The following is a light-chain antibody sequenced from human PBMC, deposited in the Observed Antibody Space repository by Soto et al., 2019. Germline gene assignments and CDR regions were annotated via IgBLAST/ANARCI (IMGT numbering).Light chain of an antibody. CDR3: QQANSFPIT. J-gene: IGKJ5*01. CDR1: QGISSW. CDR2: AAS. V-gene: IGKV1-12*01. Sequence: DIQMTQSPSSASASVGDRVTITCRASQGISSWLAWYQKKPGKAPNLLIYAASSLQSGVPSRFGGSESGTDFTLTISSPQPEDCAIYFCQQANSFPITFGQGTRLEIK.